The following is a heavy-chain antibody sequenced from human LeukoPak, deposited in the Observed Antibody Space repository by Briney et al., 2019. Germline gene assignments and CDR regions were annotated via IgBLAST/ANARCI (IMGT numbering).Heavy chain of an antibody. V-gene: IGHV1-69*06. D-gene: IGHD1-26*01. CDR2: IIPIFGTA. Sequence: SVKVSCKASGGTFSSYAISWVRQAPGQGLEWMGGIIPIFGTANYAQKFQGRVTITADKSTSTAYMELSSLRAEDTAVYYCARDLEASGSYYGLLDYWGQGTLVTVSS. CDR3: ARDLEASGSYYGLLDY. CDR1: GGTFSSYA. J-gene: IGHJ4*02.